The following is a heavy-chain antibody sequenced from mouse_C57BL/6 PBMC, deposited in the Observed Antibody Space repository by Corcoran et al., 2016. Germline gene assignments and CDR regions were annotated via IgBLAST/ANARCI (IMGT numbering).Heavy chain of an antibody. V-gene: IGHV9-3*01. D-gene: IGHD1-1*01. Sequence: QIQLVQSGPELKKPGETVKISCKASGYTFTTYGMSWVKQAPGKGLKWMGWINTYSGVPTYADDFKGRFAFSLETSASTAYLQINNLKNEDTATYFCARAITTDRYFDVWGTGTTVTVSS. CDR1: GYTFTTYG. CDR2: INTYSGVP. CDR3: ARAITTDRYFDV. J-gene: IGHJ1*03.